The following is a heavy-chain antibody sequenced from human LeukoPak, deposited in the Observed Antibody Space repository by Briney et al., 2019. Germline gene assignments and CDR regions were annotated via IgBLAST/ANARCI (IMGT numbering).Heavy chain of an antibody. CDR1: GFTFSRYE. J-gene: IGHJ4*02. CDR2: LSGSGAGT. Sequence: AGSLRLSCAASGFTFSRYEMSWVRQAPGKGLEWVSSLSGSGAGTHYADSVKGRFTISRDNSKNTLYLQMNSLRAEDTAVYYCAKDPVVGAPGYFDFWGQGTLVTVSS. V-gene: IGHV3-23*01. CDR3: AKDPVVGAPGYFDF. D-gene: IGHD1-26*01.